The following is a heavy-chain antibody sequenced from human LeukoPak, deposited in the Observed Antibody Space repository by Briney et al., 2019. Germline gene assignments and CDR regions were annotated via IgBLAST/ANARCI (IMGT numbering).Heavy chain of an antibody. D-gene: IGHD3-16*01. CDR1: GGSISSHY. CDR3: ARDDYGVFDAFDV. Sequence: SETLSLTCTVSGGSISSHYRTWIRQPPGKGLEWIGYIYNTGSTNYNPSLKSRVTISLDTSKNQFSLKLTSVTAADTAIYFCARDDYGVFDAFDVWGQGTVVTVSS. J-gene: IGHJ3*01. CDR2: IYNTGST. V-gene: IGHV4-59*08.